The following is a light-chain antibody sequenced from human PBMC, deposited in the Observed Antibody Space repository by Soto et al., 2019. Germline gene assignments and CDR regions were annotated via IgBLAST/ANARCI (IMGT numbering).Light chain of an antibody. J-gene: IGKJ1*01. V-gene: IGKV3-15*01. Sequence: EVGVTQWSATRPLSNGERATPPCRASQSVSSDLAWYHQKPGQAPRLLIYGASTRATGIPARFSGSGSGTEFTLTISSLQSGDFAVYYCQQDNSWPQTLGQGTKVDI. CDR3: QQDNSWPQT. CDR2: GAS. CDR1: QSVSSD.